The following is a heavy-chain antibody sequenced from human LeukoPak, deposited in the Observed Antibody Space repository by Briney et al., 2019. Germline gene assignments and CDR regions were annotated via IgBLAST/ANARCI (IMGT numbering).Heavy chain of an antibody. CDR1: GGSISSYY. CDR3: ARHTVAAAGYGMDV. Sequence: SETLSLTRTVSGGSISSYYWSWIRQPPGKGLEWIGYIYNSGSTKYNPSLKSRATISVDTSKNQFSLNLSSVTAADTAMYYCARHTVAAAGYGMDVWGQGTTVTVSS. V-gene: IGHV4-59*08. J-gene: IGHJ6*02. CDR2: IYNSGST. D-gene: IGHD6-13*01.